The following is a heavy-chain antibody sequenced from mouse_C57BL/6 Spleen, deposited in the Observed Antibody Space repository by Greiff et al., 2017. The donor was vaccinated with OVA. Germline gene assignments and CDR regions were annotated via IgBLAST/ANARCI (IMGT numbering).Heavy chain of an antibody. J-gene: IGHJ4*01. Sequence: EVKLVESGPGLVKPSQSLSLTCSVTGYSITSGYYWNWIRQFPGNKLEWMGYISYDGSNNYNPSLKNRISITRDTSKNQFFLKLNSVTTEDTATYYCAREGYYGSSYDYYAMDYWGQGTSVTVSS. CDR3: AREGYYGSSYDYYAMDY. CDR1: GYSITSGYY. CDR2: ISYDGSN. V-gene: IGHV3-6*01. D-gene: IGHD1-1*01.